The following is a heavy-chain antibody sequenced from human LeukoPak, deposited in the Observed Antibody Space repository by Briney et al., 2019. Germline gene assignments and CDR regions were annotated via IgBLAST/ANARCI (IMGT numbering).Heavy chain of an antibody. J-gene: IGHJ5*02. Sequence: GGSLRLSWEPSGFTFSRYSMSWVRPAPGRGLEWVSSISGGYSHIYYTDSVKGRFTISRDNTDNVVYLQMNVLRAEDTAVYYCARVGVAGPTGWFDPWGQGTLVTVSS. V-gene: IGHV3-21*01. CDR1: GFTFSRYS. CDR2: ISGGYSHI. D-gene: IGHD2-15*01. CDR3: ARVGVAGPTGWFDP.